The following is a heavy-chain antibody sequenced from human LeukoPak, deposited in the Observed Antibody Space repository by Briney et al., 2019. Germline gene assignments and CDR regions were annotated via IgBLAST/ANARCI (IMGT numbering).Heavy chain of an antibody. Sequence: PSETLSLTCTVSGGSISSYYWSWIRQPPGKGLEWIGYIYYSGSTNYNPSLKSRVTISVDTSKNQFSLTLSSVTAADTAVFYCARTDSSGYFFFDYWGQGTLVTVSS. CDR1: GGSISSYY. V-gene: IGHV4-59*01. CDR2: IYYSGST. D-gene: IGHD3-22*01. CDR3: ARTDSSGYFFFDY. J-gene: IGHJ4*02.